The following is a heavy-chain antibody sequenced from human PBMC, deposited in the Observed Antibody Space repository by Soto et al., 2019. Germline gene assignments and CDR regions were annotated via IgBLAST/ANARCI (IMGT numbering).Heavy chain of an antibody. Sequence: SETLSLTCAVSGYSISSGYYWGWIRQPPGKGLEWIGSIYHSGSTYYNPSLKSRVTTSVDTSKNQFSLKLSSVTAADTAVYYCARLDGSGSHRVVDYWGRGTLVTVSS. V-gene: IGHV4-38-2*01. CDR2: IYHSGST. CDR3: ARLDGSGSHRVVDY. CDR1: GYSISSGYY. D-gene: IGHD1-26*01. J-gene: IGHJ4*02.